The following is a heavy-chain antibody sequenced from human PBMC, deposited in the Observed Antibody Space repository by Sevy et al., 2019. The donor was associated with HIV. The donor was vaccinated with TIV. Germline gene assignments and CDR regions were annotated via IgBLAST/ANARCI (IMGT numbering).Heavy chain of an antibody. CDR2: ISYDGTNK. V-gene: IGHV3-30*18. J-gene: IGHJ4*02. CDR3: AKSRDYYDSSGVDY. CDR1: EFTFSSYG. Sequence: GGSLRLSCAASEFTFSSYGMHWVRQAPGKGLEWVAVISYDGTNKYYADSVKGRFTISRDDSKTTLYLQMNSLSAEDTAVYYCAKSRDYYDSSGVDYWGQGTLVTVSS. D-gene: IGHD3-22*01.